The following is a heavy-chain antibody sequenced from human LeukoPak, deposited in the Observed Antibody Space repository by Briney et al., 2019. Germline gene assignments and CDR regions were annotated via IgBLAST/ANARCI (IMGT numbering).Heavy chain of an antibody. V-gene: IGHV3-48*01. Sequence: QPGGSLRLSCAASGFTLSSYSMNWVRQAPGKGLEWVSYISSSSGTIYYADSVKGRFTISRDNAKNSLYLQMNSLRAEDTTVYYCARLAGIWFGEPYHDAFDIWGQGTMLTVSS. CDR3: ARLAGIWFGEPYHDAFDI. CDR1: GFTLSSYS. D-gene: IGHD3-10*01. J-gene: IGHJ3*02. CDR2: ISSSSGTI.